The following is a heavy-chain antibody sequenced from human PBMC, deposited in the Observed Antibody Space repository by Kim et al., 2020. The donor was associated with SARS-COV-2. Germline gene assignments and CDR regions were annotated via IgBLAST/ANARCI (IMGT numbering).Heavy chain of an antibody. V-gene: IGHV3-33*01. CDR3: ARGAKNTGSPNSDY. CDR1: GVTLSGYS. J-gene: IGHJ4*02. D-gene: IGHD2-8*02. CDR2: RWFDGNK. Sequence: GGSLRLSCAGSGVTLSGYSVNWVRQAPGKGLEWVAVRWFDGNKYYADSVKGRFIISRDNSASTVYVQLNNLTADDTALYFCARGAKNTGSPNSDYWGQVTAVTVSS.